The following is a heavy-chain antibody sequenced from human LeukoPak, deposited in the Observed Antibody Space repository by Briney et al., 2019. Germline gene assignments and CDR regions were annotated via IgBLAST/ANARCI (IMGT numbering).Heavy chain of an antibody. CDR2: ISGSGGST. Sequence: GGSLRLSCAASGFTFSSYAMSWVRQAPGKGLEWVSAISGSGGSTYYADSVKGRFTISRDNSKNTLYLQMNSLRAEGTAVYYCAKGGYSSNSFDYWGQGTLVTVSS. CDR1: GFTFSSYA. CDR3: AKGGYSSNSFDY. D-gene: IGHD6-19*01. J-gene: IGHJ4*02. V-gene: IGHV3-23*01.